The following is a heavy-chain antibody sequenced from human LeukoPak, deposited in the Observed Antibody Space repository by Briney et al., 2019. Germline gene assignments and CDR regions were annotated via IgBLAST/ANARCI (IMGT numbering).Heavy chain of an antibody. CDR2: ISSSSSYI. V-gene: IGHV3-21*01. Sequence: GGSLRLSCAASGFTFSSYSMNWVRQAPGKGLKWVSSISSSSSYIYYADSVKGRFTISRDNAKNSLYLQMNSLRAEDTAVYYCARNYDFWSGYFDWYFDLWGRGTLVTVSS. J-gene: IGHJ2*01. CDR3: ARNYDFWSGYFDWYFDL. D-gene: IGHD3-3*01. CDR1: GFTFSSYS.